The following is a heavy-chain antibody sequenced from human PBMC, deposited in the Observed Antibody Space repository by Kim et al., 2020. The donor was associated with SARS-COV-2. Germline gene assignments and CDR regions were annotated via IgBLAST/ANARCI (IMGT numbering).Heavy chain of an antibody. Sequence: SETLSLTCAVYGVSFSGYYWSWIRQPPGKGLEWIGEINHSGSTNFNPSLKSRVTISVDTPKNQFSLKLTSVIAADTAVYYCARGRPRPTMVLDYWGQGTLVTVSS. D-gene: IGHD3-10*01. V-gene: IGHV4-34*01. CDR1: GVSFSGYY. CDR2: INHSGST. J-gene: IGHJ4*02. CDR3: ARGRPRPTMVLDY.